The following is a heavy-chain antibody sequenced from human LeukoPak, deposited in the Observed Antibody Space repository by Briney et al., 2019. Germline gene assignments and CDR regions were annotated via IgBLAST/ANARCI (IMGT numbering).Heavy chain of an antibody. CDR3: AKQLLGIAVAGTAY. CDR2: IRVTGGST. J-gene: IGHJ4*02. V-gene: IGHV3-23*01. D-gene: IGHD6-19*01. CDR1: GFTLSTHA. Sequence: PGESLRLSCVASGFTLSTHAMTWVRRAPGKGLEWVSTIRVTGGSTYYADSVKGRFTISRDNSKNTLYLQMNSLRAEDTAVYYCAKQLLGIAVAGTAYWGQGTLVTVSS.